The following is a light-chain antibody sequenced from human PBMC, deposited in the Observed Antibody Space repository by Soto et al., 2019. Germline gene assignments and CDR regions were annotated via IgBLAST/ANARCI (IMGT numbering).Light chain of an antibody. Sequence: DIQMTQSPYSLSASVGDRVTITCRASQSISSHLSWYQQKPGKAPTLLIYAASNLPGGVPSKFSGSGSGTDFTLTSRRLQPEDFATYYCQQSYSTPHTFGQGTKLEIK. J-gene: IGKJ2*01. CDR1: QSISSH. CDR3: QQSYSTPHT. V-gene: IGKV1-39*01. CDR2: AAS.